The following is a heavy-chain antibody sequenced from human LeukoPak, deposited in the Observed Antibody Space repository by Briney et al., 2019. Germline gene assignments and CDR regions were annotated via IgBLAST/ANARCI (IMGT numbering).Heavy chain of an antibody. V-gene: IGHV1-46*01. D-gene: IGHD6-19*01. CDR2: INPSGGST. CDR3: AASIAVAGTPFDY. CDR1: GYTFTSYY. J-gene: IGHJ4*02. Sequence: GASVKVSCKASGYTFTSYYMHWVRQAPGQGLEWMGIINPSGGSTSYAQKFQGRVTMTRDTSKNQFSLKLSSVTAADTAVYYCAASIAVAGTPFDYWGQGTLVTVSS.